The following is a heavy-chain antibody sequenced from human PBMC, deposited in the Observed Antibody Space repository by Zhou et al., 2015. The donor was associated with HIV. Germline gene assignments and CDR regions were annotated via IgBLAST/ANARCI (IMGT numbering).Heavy chain of an antibody. CDR1: GFIFEDYS. CDR3: ATAGYSGSYYAFDI. CDR2: ITSNGGRT. D-gene: IGHD1-26*01. V-gene: IGHV3-43D*04. J-gene: IGHJ3*02. Sequence: EVHLVESGGAVVQPGGSLRLSCVVSGFIFEDYSMHWARQAPGKGLEWVSLITSNGGRTDYADSVKGRFTISRDNSKNSLYLQMNSLRAEDTALYYCATAGYSGSYYAFDIWGQGTMVTVSS.